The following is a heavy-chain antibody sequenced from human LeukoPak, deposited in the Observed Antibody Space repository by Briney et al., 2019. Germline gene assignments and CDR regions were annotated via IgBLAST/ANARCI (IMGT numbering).Heavy chain of an antibody. D-gene: IGHD2-2*01. CDR1: GFIFSDYG. Sequence: PGGSLRLSCAASGFIFSDYGMHWVRQPPGRGLEWVAVIWFNGYDKYYADFVKGRFSVSRDNAKNSLYLQMNSLRAEDTAVYYCARETGLKAAARTNDYWGQGTLVTVSS. V-gene: IGHV3-33*01. CDR3: ARETGLKAAARTNDY. J-gene: IGHJ4*02. CDR2: IWFNGYDK.